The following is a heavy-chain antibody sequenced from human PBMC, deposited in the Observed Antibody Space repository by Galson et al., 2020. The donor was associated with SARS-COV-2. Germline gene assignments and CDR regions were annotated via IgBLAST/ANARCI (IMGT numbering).Heavy chain of an antibody. Sequence: SQTLSLTCAISGDSVSSNSAAWNWIRQSPSRGLEWLGMTYYRSKWYNDYAVSVKSRITINPDTSKNQFSLQLNSVTPEDTAVYYCALGRIAVAGLNWFDPWGQGTLVTVSS. CDR1: GDSVSSNSAA. D-gene: IGHD6-19*01. V-gene: IGHV6-1*01. CDR2: TYYRSKWYN. CDR3: ALGRIAVAGLNWFDP. J-gene: IGHJ5*02.